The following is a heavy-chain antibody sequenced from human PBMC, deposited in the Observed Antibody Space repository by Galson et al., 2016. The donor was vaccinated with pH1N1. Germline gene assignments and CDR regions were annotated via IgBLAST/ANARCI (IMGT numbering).Heavy chain of an antibody. D-gene: IGHD3-9*01. J-gene: IGHJ4*02. CDR2: INPDSGGT. V-gene: IGHV1-2*02. CDR1: GYTFTGNY. CDR3: ARILRTLVFDY. Sequence: SVKVSCKASGYTFTGNYVHWVRQAPGQGLEWMGWINPDSGGTNYAQRFQGRVTMTRDTSISTAYMELSRLTSDDTALYYCARILRTLVFDYWGQGTLVTVSS.